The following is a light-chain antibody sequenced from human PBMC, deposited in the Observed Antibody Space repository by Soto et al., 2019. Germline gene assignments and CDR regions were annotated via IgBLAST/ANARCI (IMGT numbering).Light chain of an antibody. CDR1: SGHSSYA. CDR2: LNSDGSH. Sequence: QLVLTQSPSASASLGASVKLTCTLSSGHSSYAIAWHQQQPEKGPRYLMKLNSDGSHSKGDGIPDRFSGSSSGAERYLTISNLQYEDEADYYCHTWGTGEVFGGGTKLTVL. V-gene: IGLV4-69*01. CDR3: HTWGTGEV. J-gene: IGLJ2*01.